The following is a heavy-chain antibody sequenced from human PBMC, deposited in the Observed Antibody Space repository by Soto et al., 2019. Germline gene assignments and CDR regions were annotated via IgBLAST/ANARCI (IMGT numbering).Heavy chain of an antibody. CDR2: IIPIFGTA. CDR1: GFTFSSYA. Sequence: VQLLESGGGLVQPGGSLRLSCAASGFTFSSYAISWVRQAPGQGLEWMGGIIPIFGTANYAQKFQGRVTITADESTSTAYMELSSLRSEDTAVYYCARKEASGNGAFDIWGQGTMVTVSS. CDR3: ARKEASGNGAFDI. V-gene: IGHV1-69*01. D-gene: IGHD2-15*01. J-gene: IGHJ3*02.